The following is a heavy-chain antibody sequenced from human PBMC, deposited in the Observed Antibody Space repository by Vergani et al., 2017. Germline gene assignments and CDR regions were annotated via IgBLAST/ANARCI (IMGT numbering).Heavy chain of an antibody. CDR1: GFTFSSYA. Sequence: QVQLVESGGGVVQPGRSLRLSCAASGFTFSSYAMHWVRQAPGKGLEWVAVISYDGSNKYYADSVKGRFTISRDNSKNTLYLQMNSLRAEDTAVYYCARDDDYGDYVGAFDIWGQGTMVTVSS. J-gene: IGHJ3*02. D-gene: IGHD4-17*01. CDR2: ISYDGSNK. CDR3: ARDDDYGDYVGAFDI. V-gene: IGHV3-30-3*01.